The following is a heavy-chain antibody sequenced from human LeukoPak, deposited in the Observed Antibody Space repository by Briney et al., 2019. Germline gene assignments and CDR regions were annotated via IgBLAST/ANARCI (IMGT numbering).Heavy chain of an antibody. Sequence: SETLSLTCAVYGGSFSGYYWSWIRQPPGKGLEWIGEINHSGSTNYNPSLKSRVTISLDTSKNQFSLKLSSVTAADTAVYYCARRVSLTMTKKPGAFDIWGQGTMVTVSS. CDR3: ARRVSLTMTKKPGAFDI. D-gene: IGHD3-22*01. V-gene: IGHV4-34*01. CDR2: INHSGST. J-gene: IGHJ3*02. CDR1: GGSFSGYY.